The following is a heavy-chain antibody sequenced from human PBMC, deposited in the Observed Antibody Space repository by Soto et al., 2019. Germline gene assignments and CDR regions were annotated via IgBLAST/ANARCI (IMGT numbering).Heavy chain of an antibody. CDR3: ARDWIVVVPAASGPRWFDP. V-gene: IGHV1-69*01. CDR1: GGTFSSYA. J-gene: IGHJ5*02. Sequence: QVQLVQSGAEVKKPGSSVKVSCKASGGTFSSYAISWVRQAPGQGLEWMGGIIPIFGTANYAQKFQGRVTITADESTNTAYMELSSLRSEDTAVYYCARDWIVVVPAASGPRWFDPWGQGTLVTVSS. CDR2: IIPIFGTA. D-gene: IGHD2-2*01.